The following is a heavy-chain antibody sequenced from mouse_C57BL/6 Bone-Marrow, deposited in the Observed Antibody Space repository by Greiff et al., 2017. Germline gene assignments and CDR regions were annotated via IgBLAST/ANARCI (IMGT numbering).Heavy chain of an antibody. V-gene: IGHV1-64*01. Sequence: QVQLQQPGAELVKPGASVTLSCKASGYTFTSYWMHWVKQRPGQGLEWIGMIHPNSGSTNYNEKFKSKATLTVDKSSSTAYMQLSSLTSEDSAVYYCARWDGNYDFDYWGQGTTLTVSS. J-gene: IGHJ2*01. D-gene: IGHD2-1*01. CDR2: IHPNSGST. CDR3: ARWDGNYDFDY. CDR1: GYTFTSYW.